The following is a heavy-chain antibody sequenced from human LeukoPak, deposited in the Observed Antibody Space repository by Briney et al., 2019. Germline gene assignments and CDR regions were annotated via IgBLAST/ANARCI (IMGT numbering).Heavy chain of an antibody. Sequence: SETLSLTCAVYGGSFSGYYWSWIRQPPGKGLEWIGEINHSGSTNYNPSLKSRVTISVDTSKNQFSPKLSSVTAADTAVYYCARVLHSSTSFGFDPWSQGTLVTVSS. V-gene: IGHV4-34*01. CDR2: INHSGST. CDR1: GGSFSGYY. CDR3: ARVLHSSTSFGFDP. J-gene: IGHJ5*02. D-gene: IGHD2-2*01.